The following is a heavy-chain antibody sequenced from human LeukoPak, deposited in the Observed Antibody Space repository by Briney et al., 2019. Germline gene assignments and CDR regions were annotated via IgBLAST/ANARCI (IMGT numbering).Heavy chain of an antibody. CDR3: ARRQYYDSSGYYFDNYYYYYGMDV. CDR1: GRSISSSSYY. Sequence: SETLSLTCTVSGRSISSSSYYWGWIRRPPGKGLEWIGSIYYSGSTYYNPSLKSRVTISVDTSKNQFSLKLSSVTAADTAVYYCARRQYYDSSGYYFDNYYYYYGMDVWGQGTTVTVSS. J-gene: IGHJ6*02. CDR2: IYYSGST. V-gene: IGHV4-39*01. D-gene: IGHD3-22*01.